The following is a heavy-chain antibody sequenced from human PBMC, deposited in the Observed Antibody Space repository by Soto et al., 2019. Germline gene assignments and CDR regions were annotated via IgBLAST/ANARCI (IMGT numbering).Heavy chain of an antibody. J-gene: IGHJ4*02. CDR3: ARDLMEGHPSGSY. CDR1: GFMFSSYW. CDR2: INSDGSST. V-gene: IGHV3-74*01. Sequence: EVQLVESGGGLAQPGGSLRLSCAASGFMFSSYWMHWVRQAPGKGLAWVSGINSDGSSTDYADSVEGRFTISRDNAKNTLYLQMNSLRAEDTALYYCARDLMEGHPSGSYWGQGTLGTVSS. D-gene: IGHD3-10*01.